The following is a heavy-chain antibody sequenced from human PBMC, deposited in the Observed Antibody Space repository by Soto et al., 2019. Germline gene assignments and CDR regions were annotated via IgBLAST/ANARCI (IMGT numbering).Heavy chain of an antibody. CDR1: GGAFSSYA. CDR3: ARDLRYYYDSSGYYIY. Sequence: ASVKVSCKASGGAFSSYAISWVRQAPGQGLEWMGGIIPIFGTANYAQKFQGRVTITADESTSTAYMELSSLRSEDTAVYYCARDLRYYYDSSGYYIYWGQGTLVTVSS. V-gene: IGHV1-69*13. CDR2: IIPIFGTA. J-gene: IGHJ4*02. D-gene: IGHD3-22*01.